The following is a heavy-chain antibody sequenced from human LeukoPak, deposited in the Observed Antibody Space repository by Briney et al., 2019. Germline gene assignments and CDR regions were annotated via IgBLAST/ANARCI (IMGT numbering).Heavy chain of an antibody. CDR1: GFTFSSYG. CDR2: ISSSSSYI. D-gene: IGHD6-19*01. V-gene: IGHV3-21*01. J-gene: IGHJ4*02. CDR3: AKDMTAHIVVAVFDY. Sequence: GGSLRLSCAASGFTFSSYGMHWVRQAPGKGLEWVSSISSSSSYIYYADSVKGRFTISRDNAKNSLYLQMNSLRAEDTAVYYCAKDMTAHIVVAVFDYRGQGTLVTVSS.